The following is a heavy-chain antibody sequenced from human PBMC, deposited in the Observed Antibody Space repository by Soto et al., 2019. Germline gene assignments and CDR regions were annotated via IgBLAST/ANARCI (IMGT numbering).Heavy chain of an antibody. V-gene: IGHV3-30*03. Sequence: PGGSLRLSCAVSGFTFSTYGMHWVRQAPGKGLEWVAVISYDGSTKYYADSVKGRFTISRDNSKNTLYLQMNSLRAEDTAVYYCARDLVAAAGSQDYGMDVWGQGTTVTVSS. D-gene: IGHD6-13*01. CDR2: ISYDGSTK. CDR3: ARDLVAAAGSQDYGMDV. J-gene: IGHJ6*02. CDR1: GFTFSTYG.